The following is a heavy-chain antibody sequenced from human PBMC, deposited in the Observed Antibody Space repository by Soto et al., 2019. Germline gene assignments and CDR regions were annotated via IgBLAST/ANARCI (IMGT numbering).Heavy chain of an antibody. V-gene: IGHV4-34*01. Sequence: SETLSLACAVYGGSFSGYYWSWIRQPPGKGLEWIGEINHSGSTNYNPSLKSRVTISVDTSKNQFSLKLSSVTAADTAVYYCARALYDFRSGYNXFDPWGKGPLVTVSS. CDR1: GGSFSGYY. J-gene: IGHJ5*02. CDR2: INHSGST. D-gene: IGHD3-3*01. CDR3: ARALYDFRSGYNXFDP.